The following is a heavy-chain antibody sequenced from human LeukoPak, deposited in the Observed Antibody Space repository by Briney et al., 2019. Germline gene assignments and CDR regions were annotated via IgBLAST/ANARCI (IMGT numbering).Heavy chain of an antibody. CDR2: TNPNSGGT. J-gene: IGHJ4*02. CDR1: GYTFTGYY. Sequence: ASVKVSCKASGYTFTGYYMHWVRQAPGQGLEWMGWTNPNSGGTNYAQKFQGRVTMTRDTSISTAYMELSRLRSDDTAVYYCASSDYSNRFFDYWGQGTLVTVSS. CDR3: ASSDYSNRFFDY. V-gene: IGHV1-2*02. D-gene: IGHD4-11*01.